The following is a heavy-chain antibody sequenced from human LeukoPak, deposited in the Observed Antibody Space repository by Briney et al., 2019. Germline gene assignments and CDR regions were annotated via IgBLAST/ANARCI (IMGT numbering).Heavy chain of an antibody. D-gene: IGHD7-27*01. V-gene: IGHV1-2*06. CDR1: GYTFTDSF. J-gene: IGHJ4*02. Sequence: GASVKVSCKASGYTFTDSFIHWMRQAPGQGPEWMGRMNANSGVTMYAQTLQDRVTMTRDTSISTAYMELSRLTSDDTALYYCARDLSSTSNWEFDYWGQGTLVTVSS. CDR3: ARDLSSTSNWEFDY. CDR2: MNANSGVT.